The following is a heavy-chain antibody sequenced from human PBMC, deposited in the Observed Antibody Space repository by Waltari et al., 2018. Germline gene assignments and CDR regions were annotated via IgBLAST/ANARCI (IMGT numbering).Heavy chain of an antibody. J-gene: IGHJ4*02. CDR3: ARGDSSGYYSVGY. CDR1: GGSISSSSYY. Sequence: QLQLQESGPGLVKPSETLSLTCTVSGGSISSSSYYWGWIRQPPGKGLEWIGSIYYSGITYYNPSLKSRVTISVDTSKNQFSLKLSSVTAADTAVYYCARGDSSGYYSVGYWGQGTLVTVSS. V-gene: IGHV4-39*07. D-gene: IGHD3-22*01. CDR2: IYYSGIT.